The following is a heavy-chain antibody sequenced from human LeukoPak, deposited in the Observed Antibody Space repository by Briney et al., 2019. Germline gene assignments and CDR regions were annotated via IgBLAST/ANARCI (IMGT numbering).Heavy chain of an antibody. J-gene: IGHJ5*02. CDR1: GGSISSYY. CDR3: ARAGRYYDFWSGYSAPTWFDP. V-gene: IGHV4-59*01. Sequence: SETLSLTCTVSGGSISSYYWSWIRQPPGKGLEWIGYIYYSGSTNYNPSLKSRVTISVDTSKNQFSLKLSSVTAADTAVYYCARAGRYYDFWSGYSAPTWFDPRGQGTLVTVSS. CDR2: IYYSGST. D-gene: IGHD3-3*01.